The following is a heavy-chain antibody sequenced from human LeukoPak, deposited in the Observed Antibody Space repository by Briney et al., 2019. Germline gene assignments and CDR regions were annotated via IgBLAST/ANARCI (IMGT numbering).Heavy chain of an antibody. D-gene: IGHD6-19*01. CDR3: ARQTSGWYPEFDY. J-gene: IGHJ4*02. Sequence: GGSLRLSCAASGFTVSSNYMSWVRQAPGRGLEWVSVIYNGGSTYYTDSVKGRFTISRDNSKNTLYLQMNSLRAEDTAVYFCARQTSGWYPEFDYWGQGTLVTVSS. CDR1: GFTVSSNY. CDR2: IYNGGST. V-gene: IGHV3-66*04.